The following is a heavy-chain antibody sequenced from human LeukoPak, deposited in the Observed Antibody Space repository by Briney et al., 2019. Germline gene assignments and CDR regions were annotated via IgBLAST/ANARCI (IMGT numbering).Heavy chain of an antibody. V-gene: IGHV4-61*02. CDR1: GDSISSGDYY. Sequence: PSQTLSLTCTVSGDSISSGDYYWSWIRQPAGKGLEWIGRISSSGSTNYNPSLKSRVTISVDTSKNQFSLKLSSVTAADTAVYYCARAGSYGRRLRYYYYMDVWGKGTTVTISS. CDR3: ARAGSYGRRLRYYYYMDV. J-gene: IGHJ6*03. CDR2: ISSSGST. D-gene: IGHD1-26*01.